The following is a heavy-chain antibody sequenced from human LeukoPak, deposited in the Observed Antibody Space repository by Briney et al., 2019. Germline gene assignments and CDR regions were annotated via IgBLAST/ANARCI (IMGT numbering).Heavy chain of an antibody. Sequence: GGSLRLSCAASGFTFNSYWIHWVRQAPGRGLMWVSHINNDGSSTDYADSVKGRFTISRDNAKNTLSLQMSSLRVEDTAVYYCARGSRGVLDWGQGTLVTVSS. CDR2: INNDGSST. D-gene: IGHD3-10*01. J-gene: IGHJ4*02. V-gene: IGHV3-74*01. CDR1: GFTFNSYW. CDR3: ARGSRGVLD.